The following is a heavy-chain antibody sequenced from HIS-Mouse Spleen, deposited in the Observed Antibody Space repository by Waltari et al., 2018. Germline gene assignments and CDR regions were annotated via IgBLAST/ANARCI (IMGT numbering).Heavy chain of an antibody. Sequence: QLQLQESGPGLVKPSETLSLTCTVSGGSISSRRYYLVWIRQPPGKGLEWIGSIYYSGSTYYNPSLKSRVTISVDTSKNQFSLKLSSVTAADTAVYYCAREIPYSSSWYDWYFDLWGRGTLVTVSS. D-gene: IGHD6-13*01. CDR2: IYYSGST. V-gene: IGHV4-39*07. CDR3: AREIPYSSSWYDWYFDL. CDR1: GGSISSRRYY. J-gene: IGHJ2*01.